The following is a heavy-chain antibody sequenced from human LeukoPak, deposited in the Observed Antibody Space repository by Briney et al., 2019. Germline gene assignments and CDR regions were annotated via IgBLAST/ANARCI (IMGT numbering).Heavy chain of an antibody. CDR1: GYTFTSYY. CDR2: INPSGGST. V-gene: IGHV1-46*01. CDR3: ARSYRELPFDY. D-gene: IGHD1-26*01. J-gene: IGHJ4*02. Sequence: ASVKVSCKASGYTFTSYYMHWVRQAPGQGLEWMGIINPSGGSTSYAQKLQGRVTMTRDMSTSTVYMELSSLRSEDTAVYYCARSYRELPFDYWGQGTLVTVSS.